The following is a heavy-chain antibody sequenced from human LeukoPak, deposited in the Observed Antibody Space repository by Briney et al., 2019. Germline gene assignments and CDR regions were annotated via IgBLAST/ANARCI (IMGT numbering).Heavy chain of an antibody. V-gene: IGHV1-2*02. D-gene: IGHD4-17*01. CDR1: VYTFTEYY. CDR2: ISPYSGAT. CDR3: ARTLTTATWDY. J-gene: IGHJ4*02. Sequence: ASVTVSFKAFVYTFTEYYLNWMRQAPGQGLEWMGWISPYSGATHYAQIFQGRVTMTRDTSISTAYMEVSSLRSDDSAVYFCARTLTTATWDYWGQGTLVTVSS.